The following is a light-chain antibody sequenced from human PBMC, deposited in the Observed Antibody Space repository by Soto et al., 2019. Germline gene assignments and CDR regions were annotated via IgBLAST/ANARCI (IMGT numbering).Light chain of an antibody. CDR1: QNINTY. J-gene: IGKJ2*01. CDR3: QQYDNLPYT. CDR2: DAS. V-gene: IGKV1-33*01. Sequence: DIQMTQSPSSLSASVGDRVTITCRASQNINTYLNWYQQKPGKAPKLLIYDASNLETGVPSTFSGSGSGTDFTFTISSLQPEDIATYYCQQYDNLPYTFGQGTKLEIK.